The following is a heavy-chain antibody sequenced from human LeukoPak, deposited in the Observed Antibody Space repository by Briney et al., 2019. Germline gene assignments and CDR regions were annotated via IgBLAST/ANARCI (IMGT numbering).Heavy chain of an antibody. J-gene: IGHJ4*02. D-gene: IGHD3-22*01. V-gene: IGHV1-8*01. CDR1: GYTFTSYD. CDR2: MNPNSGNT. CDR3: ARGSGYYYDGLYDY. Sequence: ASVKVSCKASGYTFTSYDINWVRQATGQGLEWMGWMNPNSGNTGYAQKFQGRVTMTRNTSISTAYMELSSLRPEDTAVYYCARGSGYYYDGLYDYWGQGTLVTVSS.